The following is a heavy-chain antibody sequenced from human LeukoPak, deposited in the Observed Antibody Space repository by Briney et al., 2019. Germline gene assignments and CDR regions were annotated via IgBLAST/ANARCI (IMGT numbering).Heavy chain of an antibody. Sequence: PGGSRRLSWAAPGLTFGIYAMPWVRQAPGKGRGGVAAISYHGSNKYHADSVKGRFAISRDNSKNILYLQMNSLRVEDTAVYYCARTGESGGYFYHGMDVWGQGTPVTVSS. CDR2: ISYHGSNK. J-gene: IGHJ6*02. CDR3: ARTGESGGYFYHGMDV. D-gene: IGHD1-26*01. V-gene: IGHV3-30*09. CDR1: GLTFGIYA.